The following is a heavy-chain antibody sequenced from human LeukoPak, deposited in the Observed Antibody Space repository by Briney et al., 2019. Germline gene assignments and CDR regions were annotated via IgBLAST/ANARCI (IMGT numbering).Heavy chain of an antibody. D-gene: IGHD3-3*01. CDR1: GYTFTSYY. J-gene: IGHJ5*02. CDR2: INPSGGST. CDR3: ARLSGIYDIWSGYYQDNWFDP. Sequence: ASVKVSCKASGYTFTSYYMHWVRQAPGQGLEWMGIINPSGGSTSYAQKFQGRVTMTRDTSTSTVYMELSSLTSEDTAVYYCARLSGIYDIWSGYYQDNWFDPWGQGTLVTVSS. V-gene: IGHV1-46*01.